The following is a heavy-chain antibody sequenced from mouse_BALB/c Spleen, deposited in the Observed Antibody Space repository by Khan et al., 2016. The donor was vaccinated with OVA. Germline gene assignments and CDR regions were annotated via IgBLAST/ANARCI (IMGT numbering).Heavy chain of an antibody. D-gene: IGHD2-14*01. CDR1: GFSLTTYG. V-gene: IGHV2-2*01. J-gene: IGHJ3*01. Sequence: QVQLQQSGPGLVQPSQSLSITCTVSGFSLTTYGVHWVRQSPGKGLEWLGLIWSGGNTDYNAAFISRLSITKDNSKSQVFFKMNSLQADDTAMYDGARNSYMYDFTYWGQGTLVTVSA. CDR3: ARNSYMYDFTY. CDR2: IWSGGNT.